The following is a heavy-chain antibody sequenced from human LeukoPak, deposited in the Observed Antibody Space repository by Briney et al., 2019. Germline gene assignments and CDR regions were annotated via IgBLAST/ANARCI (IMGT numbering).Heavy chain of an antibody. J-gene: IGHJ5*02. CDR3: TTDRHYYDSSGYYYGSGP. V-gene: IGHV3-15*01. Sequence: GGSLRLSCAASGFTFSNAWMSWVRRAPGKGLEWVGRIKSKTDGGTTDYAAPVKGRFTISRDDSKNTLYLQMNSLKTEDTAVYYCTTDRHYYDSSGYYYGSGPWGQGTLVTVSS. CDR1: GFTFSNAW. CDR2: IKSKTDGGTT. D-gene: IGHD3-22*01.